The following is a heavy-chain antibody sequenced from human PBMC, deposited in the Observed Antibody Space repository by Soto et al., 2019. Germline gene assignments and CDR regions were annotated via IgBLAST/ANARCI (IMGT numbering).Heavy chain of an antibody. J-gene: IGHJ5*02. CDR1: GFTFSSYG. Sequence: QVQLVESGGGVVQPGRSLRLSCAASGFTFSSYGMHWVRQAPGKGLEWVAVIWYDGSNKYYADSVKGRFTISRDNSNNTLYLQMNSLRAEDTAVYYCARDQTEYCSGGSCYWFDPWGQGTLVTVSS. V-gene: IGHV3-33*01. CDR2: IWYDGSNK. D-gene: IGHD2-15*01. CDR3: ARDQTEYCSGGSCYWFDP.